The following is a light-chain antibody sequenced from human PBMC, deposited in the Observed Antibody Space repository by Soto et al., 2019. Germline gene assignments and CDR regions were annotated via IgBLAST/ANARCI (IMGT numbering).Light chain of an antibody. J-gene: IGKJ4*01. CDR3: QPANSFPLT. Sequence: DIQVTQSPSSVSASVGDRVTITCRTSQDVSSWLAWYQQKPGKAPELLIYSASTLQTGVPSRFSGSGSATDFTLTISSLQPADVVTYYCQPANSFPLTFGGGTKVEIK. CDR2: SAS. CDR1: QDVSSW. V-gene: IGKV1-12*01.